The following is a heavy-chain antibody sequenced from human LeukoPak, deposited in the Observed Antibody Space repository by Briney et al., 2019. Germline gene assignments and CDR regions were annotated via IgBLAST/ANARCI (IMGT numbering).Heavy chain of an antibody. D-gene: IGHD6-13*01. CDR3: ARPGARSKGFLAAAGLFDY. CDR1: GGSISSSSYY. V-gene: IGHV4-39*01. Sequence: PSETLSLTCTVSGGSISSSSYYWGWIRQPPGKGLEWIGSIYYSGSTYYNPSLKSRVTISVDTSKNQFSLKLSSVTAADTAVYYCARPGARSKGFLAAAGLFDYWGQGTLVTVSS. J-gene: IGHJ4*02. CDR2: IYYSGST.